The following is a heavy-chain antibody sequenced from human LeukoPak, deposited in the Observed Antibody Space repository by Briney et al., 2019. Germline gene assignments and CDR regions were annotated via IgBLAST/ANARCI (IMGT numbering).Heavy chain of an antibody. Sequence: SETLSLTCTVSGGSISSYYWSWIRQPPGKGLEWIGRIYTSGSTNYNPSLKSRVTMSVDTSKNQFSLKLSSVTTADTAVYYCARDLRGSSSWSFDPWGQGTLVTVSS. CDR3: ARDLRGSSSWSFDP. CDR1: GGSISSYY. CDR2: IYTSGST. D-gene: IGHD6-13*01. V-gene: IGHV4-4*07. J-gene: IGHJ5*02.